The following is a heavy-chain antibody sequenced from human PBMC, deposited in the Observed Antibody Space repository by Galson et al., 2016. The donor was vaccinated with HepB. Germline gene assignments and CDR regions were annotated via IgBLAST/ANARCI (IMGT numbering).Heavy chain of an antibody. V-gene: IGHV3-23*01. J-gene: IGHJ4*02. CDR1: GFTFSTYA. CDR3: SKEFVATGGVVGDY. D-gene: IGHD2-8*02. Sequence: SLRLSCAASGFTFSTYAMSWVRQAPGKGLEWVSAISNSGSTTYYADSVKGRFTISRDNSKNTLYLQMNSLRVEDTALNYCSKEFVATGGVVGDYWGQGTLVTVSS. CDR2: ISNSGSTT.